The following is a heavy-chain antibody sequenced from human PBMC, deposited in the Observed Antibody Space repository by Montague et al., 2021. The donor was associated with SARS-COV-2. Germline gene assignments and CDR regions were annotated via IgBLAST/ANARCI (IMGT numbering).Heavy chain of an antibody. CDR3: ARGRITMVRGVIIDNLFDY. Sequence: SVKVSCKASGYTLTRYDINWVRQATGQGLKWMGWMNPNSGNTGYAQRFQGRVTMTRNTSISTAYMELSSLRSEDTAVYYCARGRITMVRGVIIDNLFDYWGQGTLVTVSS. V-gene: IGHV1-8*01. J-gene: IGHJ4*02. D-gene: IGHD3-10*01. CDR1: GYTLTRYD. CDR2: MNPNSGNT.